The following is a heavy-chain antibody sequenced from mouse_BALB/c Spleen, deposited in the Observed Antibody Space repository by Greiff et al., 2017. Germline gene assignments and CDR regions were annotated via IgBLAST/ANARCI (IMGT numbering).Heavy chain of an antibody. V-gene: IGHV7-3*02. Sequence: DVMLVESGGGLVQPGGSLRLSCATSGFTFTDYYMSWVRQPPGKALEWLGFIRNKANGYTTEYSASVKGRFTISRDNSQSILYLQMNTLRAEDSATYYCARGAYYRYDEAMDYWGQGTSVTVSS. D-gene: IGHD2-14*01. CDR3: ARGAYYRYDEAMDY. CDR1: GFTFTDYY. J-gene: IGHJ4*01. CDR2: IRNKANGYTT.